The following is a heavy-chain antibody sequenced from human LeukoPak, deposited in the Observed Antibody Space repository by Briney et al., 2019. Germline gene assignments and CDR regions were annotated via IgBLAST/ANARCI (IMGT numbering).Heavy chain of an antibody. CDR2: ISASGDSP. J-gene: IGHJ4*02. CDR1: GFTFSDYG. CDR3: AKDDAWLRFGE. D-gene: IGHD3-16*01. V-gene: IGHV3-23*01. Sequence: GGSLRLSCTASGFTFSDYGMHWVRQAPGKRPEWVSGISASGDSPYYADSVKGRFTISRDNSKNTVYLEVSSLTAEDTAVYYCAKDDAWLRFGEWSQGTLVTVSS.